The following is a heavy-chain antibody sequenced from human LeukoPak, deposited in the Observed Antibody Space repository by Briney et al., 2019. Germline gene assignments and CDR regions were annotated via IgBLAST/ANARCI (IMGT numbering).Heavy chain of an antibody. V-gene: IGHV4-34*01. D-gene: IGHD6-13*01. J-gene: IGHJ4*02. CDR3: ARRWSRVAAAGGFDY. CDR1: GGSFSGYY. CDR2: INHSGST. Sequence: SETLSLTCAVYGGSFSGYYWSWIRQPPGKGLEWIGEINHSGSTNYNPSLKSRVTISVDTSKNQFSLKLSSVTAADTAVYYCARRWSRVAAAGGFDYWGQGTLVTVSS.